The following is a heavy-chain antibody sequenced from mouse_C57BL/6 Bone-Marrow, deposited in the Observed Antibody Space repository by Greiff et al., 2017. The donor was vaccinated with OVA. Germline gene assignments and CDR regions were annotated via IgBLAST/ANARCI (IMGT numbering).Heavy chain of an antibody. CDR2: IWGGGST. J-gene: IGHJ4*01. CDR1: GFSLTSYG. CDR3: AKRERGDYYAMDY. V-gene: IGHV2-9*01. Sequence: VKVEESGPGLVAPSQSLSITCTVSGFSLTSYGVDWVRQPPGKGLEWLGVIWGGGSTNYNSALMSRLSLSKDNSKSQVFLKMNSLQTDDTAMYYCAKRERGDYYAMDYWGQGTSVTVSS.